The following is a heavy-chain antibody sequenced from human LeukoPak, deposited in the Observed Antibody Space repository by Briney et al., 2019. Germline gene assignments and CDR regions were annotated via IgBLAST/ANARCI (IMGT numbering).Heavy chain of an antibody. Sequence: SGPTLVNPTQTLTLTCTFSGFSLSTSGMRVNWIRQPPGKALEWLARIDWDDDKFYSTSLNTRLTISKYTSKNQVVLTMTNMDPVDTATYYCARISGSSGHFDYWGQGTLVTVSS. CDR3: ARISGSSGHFDY. CDR2: IDWDDDK. J-gene: IGHJ4*02. CDR1: GFSLSTSGMR. V-gene: IGHV2-70*04. D-gene: IGHD3-10*01.